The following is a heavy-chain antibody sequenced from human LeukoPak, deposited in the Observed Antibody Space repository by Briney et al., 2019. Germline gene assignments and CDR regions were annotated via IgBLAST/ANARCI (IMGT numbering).Heavy chain of an antibody. Sequence: PGGSLRLPCAASGFTFSSYAMHWVRQAPGKGLEWVAVISYDGSNKYYADSVKGRFTISRDNSKNTLYLQMNSLRAEDTAVYYCARDSRHYSSGWYRGSYYFDYWGQGTLVTVSS. J-gene: IGHJ4*02. D-gene: IGHD6-19*01. V-gene: IGHV3-30-3*01. CDR2: ISYDGSNK. CDR1: GFTFSSYA. CDR3: ARDSRHYSSGWYRGSYYFDY.